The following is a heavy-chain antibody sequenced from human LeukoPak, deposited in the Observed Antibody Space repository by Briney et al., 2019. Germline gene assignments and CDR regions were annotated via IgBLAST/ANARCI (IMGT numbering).Heavy chain of an antibody. CDR2: IYSGGST. CDR1: GFTFSSYW. V-gene: IGHV3-53*01. J-gene: IGHJ3*02. CDR3: ARDRSGSSGWYDAFDI. Sequence: GGSLRLSCAASGFTFSSYWMSWVRQAPGKGLEWVSVIYSGGSTYYADSVKGRFTISRDNSKNTLYLQMNSLRAEDTAVYYCARDRSGSSGWYDAFDIWGQGTMVTVSS. D-gene: IGHD6-19*01.